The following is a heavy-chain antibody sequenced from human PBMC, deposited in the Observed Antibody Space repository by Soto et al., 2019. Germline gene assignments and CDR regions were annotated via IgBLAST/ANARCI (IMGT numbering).Heavy chain of an antibody. CDR1: GGTFSSYT. J-gene: IGHJ6*02. CDR2: IIPILGIA. V-gene: IGHV1-69*04. CDR3: AREALHYYNGMDV. Sequence: GASVNVSCKASGGTFSSYTISWVRQAPGQGLEWMGRIIPILGIANYAQKFQGRVTMTTDTSTSTVYMELSSLRSEDTAVYFGAREALHYYNGMDVWGQGTPVTVSS.